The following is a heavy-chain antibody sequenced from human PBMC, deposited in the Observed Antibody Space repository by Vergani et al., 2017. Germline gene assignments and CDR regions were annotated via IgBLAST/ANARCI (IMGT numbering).Heavy chain of an antibody. CDR2: IYHSGST. CDR3: ARRRPGYYDSSGYFDY. Sequence: QVQLQESGPGLVKPSETLSLTCAVSGYSISSGYYWGWIRQPPGKGLEWIGSIYHSGSTYYNPSLKSRVTISVETSKNQFSLKLSSVTAADTAVYYCARRRPGYYDSSGYFDYWGQGTLVTVSS. J-gene: IGHJ4*02. V-gene: IGHV4-38-2*01. CDR1: GYSISSGYY. D-gene: IGHD3-22*01.